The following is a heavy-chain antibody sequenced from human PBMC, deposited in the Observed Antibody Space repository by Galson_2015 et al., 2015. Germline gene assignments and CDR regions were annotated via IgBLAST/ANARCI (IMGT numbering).Heavy chain of an antibody. CDR2: VSHSSSNT. CDR3: ARDWVGKNGAFDPWYSDH. CDR1: GFIFSDYY. V-gene: IGHV3-11*05. Sequence: SLRLSCAASGFIFSDYYISWVRQAPGKGLEWVSYVSHSSSNTHYAESVKGRFTISRDNAKNSLFLQMNSLRAEDTAVYYCARDWVGKNGAFDPWYSDHWGRCTLVTVS. J-gene: IGHJ2*01. D-gene: IGHD2-8*01.